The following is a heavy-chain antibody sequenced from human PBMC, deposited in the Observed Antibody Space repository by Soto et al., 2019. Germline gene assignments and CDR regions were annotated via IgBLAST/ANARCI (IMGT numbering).Heavy chain of an antibody. CDR2: ISSSSSYI. V-gene: IGHV3-21*01. J-gene: IGHJ6*03. CDR1: GFTFSSYS. CDR3: GGKQLDSGDYYYYYMDV. Sequence: PGGSLRLSCASSGFTFSSYSMNWVRQAPGKGLEWVSSISSSSSYIYYADSVKGRFTISRDNAKNSLYLQMNSLRAEDTAVYYCGGKQLDSGDYYYYYMDVWGKGTTVTVSS. D-gene: IGHD6-13*01.